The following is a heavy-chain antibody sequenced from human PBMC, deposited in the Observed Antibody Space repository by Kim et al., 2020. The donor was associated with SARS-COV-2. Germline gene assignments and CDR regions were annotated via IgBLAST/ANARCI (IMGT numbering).Heavy chain of an antibody. Sequence: GGSLRLSCAASGFTFSSYAMTWVRQAPGKGLEWVSGITPNGGSTYYADSVKGRFIISRDNSKNTLYLQMNILRADDTAKYYCAKSMTTATMPRSYFDCRGQGTQVTVSS. CDR3: AKSMTTATMPRSYFDC. V-gene: IGHV3-23*01. CDR2: ITPNGGST. D-gene: IGHD4-17*01. CDR1: GFTFSSYA. J-gene: IGHJ4*02.